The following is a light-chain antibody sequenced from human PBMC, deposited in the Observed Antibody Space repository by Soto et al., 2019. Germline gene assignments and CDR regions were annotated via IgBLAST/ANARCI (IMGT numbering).Light chain of an antibody. J-gene: IGKJ2*01. V-gene: IGKV3-20*01. CDR3: HQYGYSPNT. Sequence: EIVLTQSPGTLSLSPGERATLSCRASRSVSSRYLAWYQQKAGQAPRLLISGASSRATGITDRFSDSGSGTDFTLIISRLEPEDFAMYYCHQYGYSPNTFGQGTKVEIK. CDR1: RSVSSRY. CDR2: GAS.